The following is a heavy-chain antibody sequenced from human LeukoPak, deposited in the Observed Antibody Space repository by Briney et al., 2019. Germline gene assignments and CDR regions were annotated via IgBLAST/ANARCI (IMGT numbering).Heavy chain of an antibody. V-gene: IGHV1-2*02. Sequence: LATSVKVSCKASGYTFTDYYMHWVRQAPGQGYEWTGWINPNDGDTYYAQKFQGRVTMTRDTSISTAHMEVSRLRSDDTAVYYCARANFLYCSSTSCLFDYWGQGTLVTVSS. J-gene: IGHJ4*02. CDR2: INPNDGDT. D-gene: IGHD2-2*01. CDR3: ARANFLYCSSTSCLFDY. CDR1: GYTFTDYY.